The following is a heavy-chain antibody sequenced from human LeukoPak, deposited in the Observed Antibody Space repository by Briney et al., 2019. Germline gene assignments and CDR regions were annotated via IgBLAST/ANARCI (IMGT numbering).Heavy chain of an antibody. CDR1: GFTFSSYA. Sequence: GVSLRLSCAASGFTFSSYAMSWVRQAPGKGLEWVSAISGSGGSTYYADSVKGRFTISRDNSKNTLYLQMNSLRAEDTAVYYCAKRESSSWYPFDYWGQGTLVTVSS. V-gene: IGHV3-23*01. D-gene: IGHD6-13*01. CDR3: AKRESSSWYPFDY. J-gene: IGHJ4*02. CDR2: ISGSGGST.